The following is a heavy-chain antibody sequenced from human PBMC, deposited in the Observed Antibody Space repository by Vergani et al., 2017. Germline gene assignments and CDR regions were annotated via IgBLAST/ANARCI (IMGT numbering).Heavy chain of an antibody. CDR1: GGSISSGGYS. D-gene: IGHD3-22*01. CDR3: ARAGPYDSGGYYYLFDS. Sequence: QLQLQESGSGLVKPSQTLSLTCAVSGGSISSGGYSWSWIRQPPGKGLEWIGYIYHSGSTYYNPSLKSRVTISVDRSKNQFSLKLSSVTAADTAVYYCARAGPYDSGGYYYLFDSWGQGTLVTVSS. V-gene: IGHV4-30-2*01. CDR2: IYHSGST. J-gene: IGHJ4*02.